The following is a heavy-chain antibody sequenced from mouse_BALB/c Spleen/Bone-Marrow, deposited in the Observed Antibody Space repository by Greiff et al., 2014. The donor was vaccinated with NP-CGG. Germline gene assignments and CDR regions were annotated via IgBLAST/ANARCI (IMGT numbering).Heavy chain of an antibody. CDR2: ITYSANT. CDR3: ATGYYVDY. Sequence: EVMLVESGPSLVKPSQTLSLTCSVTGDSITRGYWNWIRKFPGNKLEYMGYITYSANTYYNPSLKSRLSITRDTSKNQYYLQLNSVTTEDTATYYCATGYYVDYWGQGTTLTVSS. CDR1: GDSITRGY. D-gene: IGHD4-1*01. V-gene: IGHV3-8*02. J-gene: IGHJ2*01.